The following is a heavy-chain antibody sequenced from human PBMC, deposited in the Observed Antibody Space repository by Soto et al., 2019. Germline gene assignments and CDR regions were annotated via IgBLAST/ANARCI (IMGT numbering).Heavy chain of an antibody. D-gene: IGHD6-19*01. Sequence: SETLSLTCAVSGSSVFNDDAYWSWIRHFPGQGPEWMGNMLYSGSANYNPSLESRLTISVDTSKNQFSLKLRSVTAADTAVYYGARHGCGAVAGYYYYMDVWRKETTVTVS. CDR1: GSSVFNDDAY. J-gene: IGHJ6*03. CDR3: ARHGCGAVAGYYYYMDV. V-gene: IGHV4-61*08. CDR2: MLYSGSA.